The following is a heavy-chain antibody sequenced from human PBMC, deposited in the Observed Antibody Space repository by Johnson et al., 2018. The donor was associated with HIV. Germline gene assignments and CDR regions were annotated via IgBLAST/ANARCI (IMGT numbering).Heavy chain of an antibody. Sequence: QVQLVESGGGVVQPGGSLRLSCAASAFTFNTYGMDWVRQAPGKGLEWVAFIRYDGSNKYYADSVKGRFTISRDNSKNTRYLQMNSLRAEDTAVYYCARLRGAFDIWGQGTMVTVSS. J-gene: IGHJ3*02. CDR2: IRYDGSNK. V-gene: IGHV3-30*02. CDR3: ARLRGAFDI. CDR1: AFTFNTYG.